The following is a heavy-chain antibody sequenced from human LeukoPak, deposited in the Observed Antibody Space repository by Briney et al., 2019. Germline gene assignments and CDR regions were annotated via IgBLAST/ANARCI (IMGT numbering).Heavy chain of an antibody. CDR3: AREIFGPGSYPDY. D-gene: IGHD3-10*01. Sequence: GGSLRLSCAASGFAFNTYAMHWVRQAPGKGLEWVTLIWHDGSHKFYIDSVRGRFTISRDNSRNTVYLQMNGLRAEDTAVYYCAREIFGPGSYPDYWGQGTLVTVSS. V-gene: IGHV3-33*01. CDR1: GFAFNTYA. CDR2: IWHDGSHK. J-gene: IGHJ4*02.